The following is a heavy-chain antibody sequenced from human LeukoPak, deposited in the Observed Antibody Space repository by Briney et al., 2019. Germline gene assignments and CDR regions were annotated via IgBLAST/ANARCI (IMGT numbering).Heavy chain of an antibody. V-gene: IGHV4-59*01. CDR3: ARERSLVATENPQFDY. CDR1: GGSMSSYY. J-gene: IGHJ4*02. Sequence: SETLSLTCTVSGGSMSSYYWSWIRQPPGKGVEWIGYIYYSGSTNYNPSLKSRVTLSIDTSKNQFSLKLSSVTAADTAVYYCARERSLVATENPQFDYWGQGTLVTVSS. D-gene: IGHD5-12*01. CDR2: IYYSGST.